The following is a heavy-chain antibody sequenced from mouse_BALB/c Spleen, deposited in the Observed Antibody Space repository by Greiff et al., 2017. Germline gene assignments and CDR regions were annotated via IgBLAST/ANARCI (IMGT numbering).Heavy chain of an antibody. CDR3: ASYDGYFPWFAY. CDR1: GFSLTSYG. V-gene: IGHV2-9*02. D-gene: IGHD2-3*01. Sequence: QVQLQQSGPGLVAPSQSLSITCTVSGFSLTSYGVHWVRQPPGKGLEWLGVIWAGGSTNYNSALMSRLSISKDNSKSQVFLKMNSLQTDDTAMYYCASYDGYFPWFAYWGQGTLVTVSA. J-gene: IGHJ3*01. CDR2: IWAGGST.